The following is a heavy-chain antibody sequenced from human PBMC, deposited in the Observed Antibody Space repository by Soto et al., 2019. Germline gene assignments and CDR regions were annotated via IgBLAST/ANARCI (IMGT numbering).Heavy chain of an antibody. D-gene: IGHD6-19*01. Sequence: GGSLRLSCAASGVTFSSYGMHWVRQAPGKGLEWVAVIWYDGSNKYYADSVKGRFTISRDNSKNTLYLQMSSLRAEDTAVYYCARDYGSGWYPPSYFDYWGQGTLVTVSS. CDR2: IWYDGSNK. CDR3: ARDYGSGWYPPSYFDY. J-gene: IGHJ4*02. V-gene: IGHV3-33*01. CDR1: GVTFSSYG.